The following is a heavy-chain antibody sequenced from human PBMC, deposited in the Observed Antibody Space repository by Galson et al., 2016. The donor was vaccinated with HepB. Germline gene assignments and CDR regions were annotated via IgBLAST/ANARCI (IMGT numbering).Heavy chain of an antibody. V-gene: IGHV3-7*03. J-gene: IGHJ4*02. CDR1: GFSFNKYW. CDR3: ARGQRGTLYYFDY. Sequence: SLRLSCAASGFSFNKYWMTWVRQAPGKGLEWVANIKEDGTEKYYVDSLKGRFTISRDNGKNSLHLQMNSLRADDTAVYFCARGQRGTLYYFDYWGQGTLVTVSS. D-gene: IGHD2-15*01. CDR2: IKEDGTEK.